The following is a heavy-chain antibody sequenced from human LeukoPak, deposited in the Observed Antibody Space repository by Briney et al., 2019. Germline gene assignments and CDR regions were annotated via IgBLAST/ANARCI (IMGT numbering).Heavy chain of an antibody. J-gene: IGHJ4*02. CDR1: GYRFTSYW. CDR2: IHPGEYER. V-gene: IGHV5-51*01. Sequence: PGESLKISCKASGYRFTSYWIGWVRQMPGKGLEWMGVIHPGEYERRYSPSFQGQVTISADKSISTAYLQWSSLKASDTAMYYCARQVAYTSGRTFDFWGQGTLVTVSS. D-gene: IGHD6-19*01. CDR3: ARQVAYTSGRTFDF.